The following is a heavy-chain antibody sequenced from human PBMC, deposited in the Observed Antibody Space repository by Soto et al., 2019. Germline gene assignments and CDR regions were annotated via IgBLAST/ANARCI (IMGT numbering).Heavy chain of an antibody. Sequence: ASVKVSCKASGYTFTSYYMHLERQAPGQGLEWMGIINPSGDSTSYAQKFQGRVTMTRDTSTSTVYMELSSLRSEDTAVYYCAALGYDSSGYYYSGYGMDVWG. CDR3: AALGYDSSGYYYSGYGMDV. D-gene: IGHD3-22*01. CDR1: GYTFTSYY. CDR2: INPSGDST. J-gene: IGHJ6*02. V-gene: IGHV1-46*03.